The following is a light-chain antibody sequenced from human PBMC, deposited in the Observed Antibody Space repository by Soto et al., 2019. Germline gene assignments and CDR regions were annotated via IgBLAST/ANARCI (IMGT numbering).Light chain of an antibody. CDR1: KSFSRSY. CDR2: GAS. CDR3: QQYGSSPWT. Sequence: EIMLTQSPDTLSLSQGERATLSCRASKSFSRSYLAWYQQKPGQAPRLLIYGASSRATGIPGRFSGSGSGTDFTLTISRLEPEDFAVYYCQQYGSSPWTFGQGTKV. J-gene: IGKJ1*01. V-gene: IGKV3-20*01.